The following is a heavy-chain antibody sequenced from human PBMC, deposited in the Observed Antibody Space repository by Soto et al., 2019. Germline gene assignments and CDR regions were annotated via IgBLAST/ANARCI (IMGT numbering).Heavy chain of an antibody. CDR1: GYTFTGYY. Sequence: QVQLVQSGAEVKKPGASVKVSCKASGYTFTGYYMHWVRQAPGQGLEWMGWINPNSGGTNYAQKFQGWVTMTRDTSISTASMELSRLRSDDTAVYYCARASRLYGSGSYFTFDIWGQGTMVTVSS. V-gene: IGHV1-2*04. CDR2: INPNSGGT. CDR3: ARASRLYGSGSYFTFDI. D-gene: IGHD3-10*01. J-gene: IGHJ3*02.